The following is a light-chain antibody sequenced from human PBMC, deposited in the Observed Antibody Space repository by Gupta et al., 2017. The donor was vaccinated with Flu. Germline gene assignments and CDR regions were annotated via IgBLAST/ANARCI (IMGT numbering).Light chain of an antibody. J-gene: IGKJ1*01. V-gene: IGKV3-15*01. Sequence: ATLSVSPGESATLSCRASQSVSTNLAWYQQRPGQAPRLLIYGTSTRATDIPARFSGTGSGTEFTLTISGLQSEDFAVYYCQQYNIWPRWTFGQGTRVEIK. CDR2: GTS. CDR1: QSVSTN. CDR3: QQYNIWPRWT.